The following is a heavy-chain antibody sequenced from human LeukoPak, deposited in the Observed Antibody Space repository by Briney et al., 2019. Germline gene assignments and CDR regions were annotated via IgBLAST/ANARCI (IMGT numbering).Heavy chain of an antibody. CDR2: INQDGSEE. Sequence: GGSLRLSCAASGFSFGDYAMHWVRQAPGKGLEWVAHINQDGSEEHYMDSAKARFTISRDNAKNSLSLQMNSLRAEDTAVYYCVRDGGVSGYDLLDYWGQGTLVTVSS. CDR3: VRDGGVSGYDLLDY. V-gene: IGHV3-7*01. D-gene: IGHD5-12*01. CDR1: GFSFGDYA. J-gene: IGHJ4*02.